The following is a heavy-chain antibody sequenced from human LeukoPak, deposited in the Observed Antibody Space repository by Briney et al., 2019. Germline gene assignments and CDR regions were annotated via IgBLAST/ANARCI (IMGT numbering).Heavy chain of an antibody. D-gene: IGHD3-22*01. CDR3: ARMSYDSSGYYDY. J-gene: IGHJ4*02. CDR2: IIPIFGTA. V-gene: IGHV1-69*05. Sequence: GASVKVSCKAYAGTFSSYAISWVRQAPGQGLECMGGIIPIFGTANYAQKFQGRVTITTDESTSTAYMELSSLRSEDTAVYYCARMSYDSSGYYDYWGQGTLVTVSS. CDR1: AGTFSSYA.